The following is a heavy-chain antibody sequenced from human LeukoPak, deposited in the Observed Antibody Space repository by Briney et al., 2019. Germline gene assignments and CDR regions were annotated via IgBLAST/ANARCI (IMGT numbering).Heavy chain of an antibody. J-gene: IGHJ4*02. CDR2: IYHSGST. CDR1: GGSISSSNW. Sequence: SETLSLTCAVSGGSISSSNWWSWVRQPPGKGLEWIGEIYHSGSTNYNPSLKSRVTISVDKSKNQFSLKLSSVTAADTAVYYCARDVRDSSGYYYGGYWGQGTLVTVSS. V-gene: IGHV4-4*02. CDR3: ARDVRDSSGYYYGGY. D-gene: IGHD3-22*01.